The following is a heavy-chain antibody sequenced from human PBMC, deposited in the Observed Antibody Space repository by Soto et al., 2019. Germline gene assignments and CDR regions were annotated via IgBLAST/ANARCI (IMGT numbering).Heavy chain of an antibody. CDR2: ISYDGSNK. D-gene: IGHD2-2*01. V-gene: IGHV3-30-3*01. J-gene: IGHJ5*02. CDR3: AREAPAATNWFDP. Sequence: QVQLVESGGGVVQPGRSLRLSCAASGFTFSSYAMHWVRQAPGKGLEWVAVISYDGSNKYYADSVKGRFTISRDNSKNTLYLQMNSRRAEDTAVYYCAREAPAATNWFDPWGQGTLVTVSS. CDR1: GFTFSSYA.